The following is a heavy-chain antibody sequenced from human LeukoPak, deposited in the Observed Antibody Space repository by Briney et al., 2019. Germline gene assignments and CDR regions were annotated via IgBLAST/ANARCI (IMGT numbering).Heavy chain of an antibody. V-gene: IGHV3-11*06. CDR1: GFTFSDYY. CDR3: ARLFDY. CDR2: ISSSSSYT. Sequence: GGSLRLSCAASGFTFSDYYVSWIRQAPGKGLEWVSYISSSSSYTNYADSVKGRFTISRDNAKNSLYLQMNSLRAEDTAVYYCARLFDYWGQGTLVTVSS. J-gene: IGHJ4*02.